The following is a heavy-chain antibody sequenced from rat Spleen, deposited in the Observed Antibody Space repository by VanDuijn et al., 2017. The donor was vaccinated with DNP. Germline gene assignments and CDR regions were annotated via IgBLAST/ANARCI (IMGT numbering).Heavy chain of an antibody. CDR3: AKEALRAPFDY. J-gene: IGHJ2*01. D-gene: IGHD3-1*01. Sequence: EVQLVESGGGLVQPGRSMKLSCAASRFTFNSYWMAWIRQAPTKGLEWVATISYDGTRTYYRDSVRGRFTISRDNAKNTLYLQMESLRSEDTATYYCAKEALRAPFDYWGQGVMVTVSS. V-gene: IGHV5-29*01. CDR2: ISYDGTRT. CDR1: RFTFNSYW.